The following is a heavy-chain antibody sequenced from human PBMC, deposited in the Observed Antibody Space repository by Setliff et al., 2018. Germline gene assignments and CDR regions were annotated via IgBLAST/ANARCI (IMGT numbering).Heavy chain of an antibody. J-gene: IGHJ6*03. V-gene: IGHV4-39*01. Sequence: PSETLSLTCTVSNGSISSGNYFWGWIRQPPGKGLEWMGSIFYTGSTYYSPSLKSRLIISVDAPDNQFSVKLSSVTAADTAVYYCARHKSNGSGSYPSLYMDVWGKGIMVTVSS. D-gene: IGHD3-10*01. CDR2: IFYTGST. CDR3: ARHKSNGSGSYPSLYMDV. CDR1: NGSISSGNYF.